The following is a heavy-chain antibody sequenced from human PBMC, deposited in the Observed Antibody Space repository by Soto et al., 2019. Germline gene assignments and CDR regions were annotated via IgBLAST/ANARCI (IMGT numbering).Heavy chain of an antibody. CDR1: GGSNIRDGYY. CDR3: ARATPAGSADF. V-gene: IGHV4-31*03. D-gene: IGHD2-2*01. J-gene: IGHJ4*02. Sequence: SETLSLTCTVSGGSNIRDGYYWSWIRQHPGKGLEWIAYISYSGSSYSNPSLKSRATISADTSKNQFSLRLTSVTAADTAVYFCARATPAGSADFWGQGTLVTVSS. CDR2: ISYSGSS.